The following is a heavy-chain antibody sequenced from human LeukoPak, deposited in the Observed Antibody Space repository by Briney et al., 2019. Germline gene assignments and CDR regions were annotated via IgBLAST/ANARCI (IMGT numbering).Heavy chain of an antibody. CDR1: GVSISSYY. Sequence: SETLSLTCTVSGVSISSYYWSWIRQPPGKGLEWIGYIHYSGSTNYNPSLKSRVTISVDTSKNQFSLKLSSMTAADTAVYYCASGFDWGQGTLVTVSS. V-gene: IGHV4-59*01. D-gene: IGHD3-10*01. CDR3: ASGFD. J-gene: IGHJ4*02. CDR2: IHYSGST.